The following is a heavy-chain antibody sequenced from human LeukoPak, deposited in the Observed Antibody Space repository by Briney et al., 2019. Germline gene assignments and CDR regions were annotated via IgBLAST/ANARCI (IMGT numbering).Heavy chain of an antibody. D-gene: IGHD5-12*01. CDR3: ASNAQYSGYDYPYCY. CDR1: GGSISSSSYY. J-gene: IGHJ4*02. V-gene: IGHV4-39*01. Sequence: LSETLSLTCTVSGGSISSSSYYWGWIRQPPGKGLEWIGSIYYSGSTYYNPSLKSRVTISVDTSKNQFSLKLSSVTAADTAVYYCASNAQYSGYDYPYCYWGQGTLVTVSS. CDR2: IYYSGST.